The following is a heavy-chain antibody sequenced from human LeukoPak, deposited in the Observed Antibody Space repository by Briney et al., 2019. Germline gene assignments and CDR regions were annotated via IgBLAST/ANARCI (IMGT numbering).Heavy chain of an antibody. V-gene: IGHV4-59*01. CDR2: IYYSGST. CDR3: ARVGSSWYNYFDY. D-gene: IGHD6-13*01. Sequence: HVQLQESGPGLVKPSETLSLTCTVSGGSISSYYWSWIRQPPGKGLEWLGYIYYSGSTNYDPSLKSRVTISVDTSKNQFSLKLSSVTDADTAVYYCARVGSSWYNYFDYWGQGTLVTVSS. J-gene: IGHJ4*02. CDR1: GGSISSYY.